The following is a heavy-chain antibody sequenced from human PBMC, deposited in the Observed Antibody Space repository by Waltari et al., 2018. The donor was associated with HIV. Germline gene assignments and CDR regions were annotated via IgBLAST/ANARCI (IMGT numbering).Heavy chain of an antibody. CDR2: SNPKTGNP. CDR3: AKTYCSSSTCIKGIDGNWFDP. CDR1: GYIFTTYA. J-gene: IGHJ5*02. Sequence: QVQLVQSGSELKKPGASVKVSCKASGYIFTTYAMNWVRQAPGQGLEWMGWSNPKTGNPTYAHGFTGRFLFSLDTSVSTAYLQISSLKTEDTAVYYCAKTYCSSSTCIKGIDGNWFDPWGQGTLVTVSS. D-gene: IGHD2-2*01. V-gene: IGHV7-4-1*02.